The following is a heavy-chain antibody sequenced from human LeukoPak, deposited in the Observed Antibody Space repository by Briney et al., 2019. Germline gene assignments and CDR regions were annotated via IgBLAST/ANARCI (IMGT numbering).Heavy chain of an antibody. V-gene: IGHV3-23*01. CDR1: GFTFSSYA. J-gene: IGHJ4*02. D-gene: IGHD3-22*01. Sequence: PGGSLRLSCAASGFTFSSYAMSWVRQAPGKGLEWVSAISGSGGSTYYADSVKGRFTISRDNAKNSVYLQMNSLRDEDTAVYYCARDSYYDSRGHPLDYWGQGTLVTVSS. CDR2: ISGSGGST. CDR3: ARDSYYDSRGHPLDY.